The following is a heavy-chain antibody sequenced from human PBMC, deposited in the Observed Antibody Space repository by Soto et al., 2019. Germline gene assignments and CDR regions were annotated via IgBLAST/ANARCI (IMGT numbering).Heavy chain of an antibody. D-gene: IGHD2-15*01. Sequence: EVQLLESGGGLVQPGGSPRLSCAAAGLTFSSYAMSWVRQAPGKGLEWVSSISGSGENTYYADSVKGRFTISRDNSKNTLHLQMNSMRAEDTAVYYCAKWAAVYSTYYFDDWGQGTLVTV. V-gene: IGHV3-23*01. CDR1: GLTFSSYA. CDR2: ISGSGENT. CDR3: AKWAAVYSTYYFDD. J-gene: IGHJ4*02.